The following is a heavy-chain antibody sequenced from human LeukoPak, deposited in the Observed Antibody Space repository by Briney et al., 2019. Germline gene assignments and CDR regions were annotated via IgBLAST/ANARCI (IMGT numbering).Heavy chain of an antibody. D-gene: IGHD3-22*01. CDR3: ATAQYYYDSSGYYYFDY. J-gene: IGHJ4*02. CDR2: FDPEDGET. Sequence: GASVKVSCKVSGYTLTKLSMHWVRQAPGKGLEWMGGFDPEDGETIYAQKFQGRVTMTEDTSTDTAYMELSSLRSEDTAVYYCATAQYYYDSSGYYYFDYWGQGTLVTVSS. CDR1: GYTLTKLS. V-gene: IGHV1-24*01.